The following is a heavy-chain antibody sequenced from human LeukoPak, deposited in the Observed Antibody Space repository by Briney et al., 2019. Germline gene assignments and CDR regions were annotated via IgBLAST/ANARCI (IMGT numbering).Heavy chain of an antibody. D-gene: IGHD3-3*01. Sequence: ASVKVSCKASGYTFTSYDINWVRQATGQGLEWMGWMNPNSGNTGYAQKFQGRVTMTRNTSISTAYMELSSLRSEDTAVYYCARDRITIFGVVIPGSFDYWGQGTLVTVSS. CDR3: ARDRITIFGVVIPGSFDY. J-gene: IGHJ4*02. CDR1: GYTFTSYD. CDR2: MNPNSGNT. V-gene: IGHV1-8*01.